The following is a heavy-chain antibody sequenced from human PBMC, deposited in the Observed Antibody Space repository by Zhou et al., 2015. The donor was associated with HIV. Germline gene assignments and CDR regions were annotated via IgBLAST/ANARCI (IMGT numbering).Heavy chain of an antibody. J-gene: IGHJ4*02. Sequence: EVQLVESGGGLVQPGGSLKLSCAASRFTFSSYWMHWVRQVPGKGLVWVSRISNDGSSTNYADSVKGRFTISRDNAKSTLYLQMNSLRAEDTAVYYCARDGWELQDTDYWGQGTLVTVAS. V-gene: IGHV3-74*01. CDR1: RFTFSSYW. CDR2: ISNDGSST. D-gene: IGHD1-26*01. CDR3: ARDGWELQDTDY.